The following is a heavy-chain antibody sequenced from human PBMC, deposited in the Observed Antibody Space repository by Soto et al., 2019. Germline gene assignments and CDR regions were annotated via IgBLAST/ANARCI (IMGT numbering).Heavy chain of an antibody. J-gene: IGHJ6*02. CDR2: IATAGDT. Sequence: VQLVESGGGLVQPGGSLRLSCAASGFPFSSYDMHWVRQPPGTGLEWVSGIATAGDTYYADSVKGRFTISRENAKNSFYLQMNSLSAADTAVYYCARVPSDEGGFEELSYYYGLDVWGQGTTVTVSS. D-gene: IGHD3-10*01. CDR1: GFPFSSYD. CDR3: ARVPSDEGGFEELSYYYGLDV. V-gene: IGHV3-13*01.